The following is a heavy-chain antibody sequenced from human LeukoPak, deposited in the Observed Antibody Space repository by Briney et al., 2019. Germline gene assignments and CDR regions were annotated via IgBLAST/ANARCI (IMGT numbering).Heavy chain of an antibody. Sequence: SETLSLTCSVSGGSISSSSYYWYWIRQPPGKGLEWVGSIYYSGTTYYNSSLKSRVTISEDTSKNRFSLMLTSVTAADTAVYYCARQVSDYFYYYIDVWGEGTTVIVSS. J-gene: IGHJ6*03. CDR2: IYYSGTT. CDR3: ARQVSDYFYYYIDV. V-gene: IGHV4-39*01. CDR1: GGSISSSSYY.